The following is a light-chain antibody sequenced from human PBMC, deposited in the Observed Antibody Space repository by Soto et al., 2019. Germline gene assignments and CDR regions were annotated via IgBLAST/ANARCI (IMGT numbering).Light chain of an antibody. CDR1: HSVSSN. J-gene: IGKJ5*01. CDR3: QQYDKWPPIT. Sequence: ETVMTQSPATLSVSPGERVTLSCRASHSVSSNVAWYQKKAGQPPRLLIYGASTRATGVPARFSGSGSETEFTLTISSLQSEDFAVYYCQQYDKWPPITFGQGTRL. CDR2: GAS. V-gene: IGKV3-15*01.